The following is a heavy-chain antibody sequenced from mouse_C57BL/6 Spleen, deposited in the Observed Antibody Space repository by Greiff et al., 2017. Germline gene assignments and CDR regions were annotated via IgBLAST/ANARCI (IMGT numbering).Heavy chain of an antibody. D-gene: IGHD2-4*01. CDR2: ISSGGSYT. CDR3: ARRDDYEAWFAY. J-gene: IGHJ3*01. V-gene: IGHV5-6*02. Sequence: EVKLVESGGDLVKPGGSLKLSCAASGFTFSSYGMSWVRRTPDKRLEWVATISSGGSYTYYPDSVKGRFTISRDNAKNTLSLQMSSLKSEDTAMYYCARRDDYEAWFAYWGQGTLVTVSA. CDR1: GFTFSSYG.